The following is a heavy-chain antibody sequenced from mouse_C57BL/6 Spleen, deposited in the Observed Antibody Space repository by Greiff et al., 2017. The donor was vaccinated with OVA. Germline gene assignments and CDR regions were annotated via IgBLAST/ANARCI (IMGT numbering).Heavy chain of an antibody. CDR2: ISDGGSYT. V-gene: IGHV5-4*03. J-gene: IGHJ1*03. Sequence: EVNVVESGGGLVKPGGSLKLSCAASGFTFSSYAMSWVRQTPEKRLEWVATISDGGSYTYYPDNVKGRFTISRDNAKNNLYLQMSHLKSEDTAMYYCARLRGNYEGYFDVWGTGTTVTVSS. D-gene: IGHD1-1*01. CDR3: ARLRGNYEGYFDV. CDR1: GFTFSSYA.